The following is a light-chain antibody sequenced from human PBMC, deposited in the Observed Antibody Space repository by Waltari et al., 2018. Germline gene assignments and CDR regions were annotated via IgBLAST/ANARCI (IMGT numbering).Light chain of an antibody. Sequence: DIVMTQSPLSLPVTPGEPASISCRSSQSLLHSNGYNYLDWYLQKPGQSPRLLIYLGSNRASGVPDRFSGSGSGTDLTLKISRVEAEDVGVYYCMQALQTPLTFGRGTKVEIK. CDR2: LGS. CDR1: QSLLHSNGYNY. V-gene: IGKV2-28*01. J-gene: IGKJ4*01. CDR3: MQALQTPLT.